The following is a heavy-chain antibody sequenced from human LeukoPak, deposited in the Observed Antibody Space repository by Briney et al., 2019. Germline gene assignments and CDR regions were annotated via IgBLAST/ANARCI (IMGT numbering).Heavy chain of an antibody. V-gene: IGHV1-2*04. CDR1: GYIFTDYY. Sequence: ASVKVSCKASGYIFTDYYMHWVRQAPGQELGWMGRINPNSGGTNYAQKFQGWVTMTRDTSISTAYMELSRLRSDDTAVYYCARDVGGWFDPWGQGTLVTVSS. CDR2: INPNSGGT. CDR3: ARDVGGWFDP. D-gene: IGHD3-16*01. J-gene: IGHJ5*02.